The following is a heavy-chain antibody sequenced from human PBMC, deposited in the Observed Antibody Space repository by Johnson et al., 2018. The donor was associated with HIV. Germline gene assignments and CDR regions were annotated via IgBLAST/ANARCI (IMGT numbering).Heavy chain of an antibody. CDR2: ITWNGGSL. V-gene: IGHV3-20*04. D-gene: IGHD3-22*01. CDR1: GFTFDDYG. J-gene: IGHJ3*01. Sequence: VQLVESGGGVVRPGGSLRLSCAASGFTFDDYGMSWVRQAPGKGLEWVSGITWNGGSLGYAYSVRGRFTNPRDNARNSLYLQMNSLGTEDTALYYCAKDSHYDSSGYLLLNAFDLWGQGTMVTVSS. CDR3: AKDSHYDSSGYLLLNAFDL.